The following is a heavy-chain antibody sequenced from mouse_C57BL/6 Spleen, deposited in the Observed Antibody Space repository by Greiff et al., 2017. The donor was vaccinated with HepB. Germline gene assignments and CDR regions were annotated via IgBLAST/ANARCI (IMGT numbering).Heavy chain of an antibody. CDR2: IYPGNSDT. V-gene: IGHV1-5*01. CDR1: GYTFTSYW. D-gene: IGHD1-1*01. J-gene: IGHJ2*01. CDR3: TRFYSGSSPFDY. Sequence: EVQLQQSGTVLARPGASVKMSCKTSGYTFTSYWMHWVKQRPGQGLERIGAIYPGNSDTSYNQNFKGKAKLTAVTSASTAYMELSSLTNEDSAVSYCTRFYSGSSPFDYWGQGTTLTVSS.